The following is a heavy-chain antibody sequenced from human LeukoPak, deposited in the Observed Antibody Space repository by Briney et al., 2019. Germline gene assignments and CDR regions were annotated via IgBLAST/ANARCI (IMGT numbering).Heavy chain of an antibody. CDR1: GGSIHRYY. Sequence: SETLSLTCTGSGGSIHRYYWSWIRPPPGTGVGGVGYIYNSGNTNYNPSLKSRVTMSVDTSKSQFSLKLTSVAAADTAVYYCARGTTVLTGYYFDFWGQGTLVIVSS. J-gene: IGHJ4*02. CDR2: IYNSGNT. CDR3: ARGTTVLTGYYFDF. V-gene: IGHV4-59*01. D-gene: IGHD4-23*01.